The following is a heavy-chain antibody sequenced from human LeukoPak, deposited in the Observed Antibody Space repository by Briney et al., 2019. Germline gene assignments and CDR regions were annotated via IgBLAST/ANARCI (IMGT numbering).Heavy chain of an antibody. D-gene: IGHD6-13*01. CDR1: GYSFTSYW. Sequence: GESLKISCKGSGYSFTSYWIGWVRQMPGKGLEWMGIIYPGDSDTRYSPSFQGQVTISADKSISTAYLQWSSLKASDTAMYYCARHGDSSSWSGYYYYGMDVWGQGTTVTVS. CDR2: IYPGDSDT. V-gene: IGHV5-51*01. J-gene: IGHJ6*02. CDR3: ARHGDSSSWSGYYYYGMDV.